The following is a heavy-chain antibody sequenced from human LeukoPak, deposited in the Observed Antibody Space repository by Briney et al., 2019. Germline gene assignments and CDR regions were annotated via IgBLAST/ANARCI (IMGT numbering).Heavy chain of an antibody. Sequence: ASVKVSCKASGYTFTTYYMHWVRQAPGQGLEWMGWINPNSGGTNYAQKFQGRVTMTRDTSISTAYMELSSLRSEDMAVYYCARARGYSSSWYYFDYWGQGTLVTVSS. CDR3: ARARGYSSSWYYFDY. D-gene: IGHD6-13*01. J-gene: IGHJ4*02. CDR1: GYTFTTYY. CDR2: INPNSGGT. V-gene: IGHV1-2*02.